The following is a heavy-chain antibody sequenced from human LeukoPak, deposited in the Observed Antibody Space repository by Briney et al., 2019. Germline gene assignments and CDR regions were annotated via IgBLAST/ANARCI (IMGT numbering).Heavy chain of an antibody. CDR1: GFTFSTYA. Sequence: PGGSLRLSCAASGFTFSTYAMHWVRQAPGKGLEYVSVISSNGDTTYYANSVKGRLTISRHTSRNTLYLQMGSLRAEDMAVYYCARGYCSGGRCYYYGMDVWGQGTTVTVSS. CDR2: ISSNGDTT. D-gene: IGHD2-15*01. V-gene: IGHV3-64*01. J-gene: IGHJ6*02. CDR3: ARGYCSGGRCYYYGMDV.